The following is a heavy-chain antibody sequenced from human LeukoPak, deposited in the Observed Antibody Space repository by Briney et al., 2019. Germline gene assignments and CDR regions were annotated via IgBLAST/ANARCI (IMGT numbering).Heavy chain of an antibody. V-gene: IGHV4-30-2*01. J-gene: IGHJ4*02. CDR1: GGSISSGGYS. Sequence: PSETLSLTCAVSGGSISSGGYSWSWIRQPPGKGLEWIGYIYHSGSTYYNPSLKSRVTISVDRSKNQFSLKLSSVTAADTAVYYCARVWSGPDPYYFDYWGQGTLVTVSS. CDR2: IYHSGST. D-gene: IGHD3-3*01. CDR3: ARVWSGPDPYYFDY.